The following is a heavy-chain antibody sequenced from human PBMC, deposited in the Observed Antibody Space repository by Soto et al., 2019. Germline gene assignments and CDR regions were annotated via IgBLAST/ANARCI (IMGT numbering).Heavy chain of an antibody. CDR3: AKTRARERNWNYGYYYYGMDV. Sequence: EVQLLESGGGLVQPGGSLRLSCAASGFTFSSYAMSWVHQAPGKGLEWVSAISGSGGSTYYADSVKGRFTISRDNSKNTLYLQMNSLRAEDTAVYYCAKTRARERNWNYGYYYYGMDVWGQGTTVTVSS. CDR2: ISGSGGST. V-gene: IGHV3-23*01. J-gene: IGHJ6*02. D-gene: IGHD1-7*01. CDR1: GFTFSSYA.